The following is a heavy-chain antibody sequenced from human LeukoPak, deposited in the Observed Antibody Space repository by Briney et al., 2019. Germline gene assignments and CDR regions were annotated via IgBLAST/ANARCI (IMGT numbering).Heavy chain of an antibody. CDR3: ASWPVGWYGEDS. Sequence: GGSLRLSCAATGLSVSSNFMSWVRQAPGKGLEWVSVIYGGGSTYYADSVKGRFTISRDTPKNTSYLQMNSLRVEDTAVYYCASWPVGWYGEDSWGQGTLVTVSS. J-gene: IGHJ4*02. CDR1: GLSVSSNF. D-gene: IGHD6-19*01. V-gene: IGHV3-53*01. CDR2: IYGGGST.